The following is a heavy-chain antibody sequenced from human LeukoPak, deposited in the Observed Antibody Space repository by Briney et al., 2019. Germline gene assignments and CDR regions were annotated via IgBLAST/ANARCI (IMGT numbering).Heavy chain of an antibody. V-gene: IGHV4-34*01. CDR3: ARGPSIAARAREYNWFDP. D-gene: IGHD6-6*01. J-gene: IGHJ5*02. CDR1: GGSFSGYY. CDR2: INHSGST. Sequence: SETLSLTCAVYGGSFSGYYWSWIRQPPGKGLEWIGEINHSGSTNYNPSLKSRVTISVDTSKNQFSLKLSSVTAADTAVYYCARGPSIAARAREYNWFDPWGQGTLVTASS.